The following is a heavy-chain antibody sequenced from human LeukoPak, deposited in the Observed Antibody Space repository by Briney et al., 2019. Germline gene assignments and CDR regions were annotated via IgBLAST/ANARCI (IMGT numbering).Heavy chain of an antibody. CDR2: IYYSGST. Sequence: PSETLSLTCTVSGGSISSYYLSWIRQPPGKGLEWIGYIYYSGSTNYNPSLKSRVTISVDTSKNQFSLKLSSVTAADTAVYYCARDHGGYSSSWGQGTLVTVSS. D-gene: IGHD6-13*01. V-gene: IGHV4-59*01. CDR3: ARDHGGYSSS. CDR1: GGSISSYY. J-gene: IGHJ4*02.